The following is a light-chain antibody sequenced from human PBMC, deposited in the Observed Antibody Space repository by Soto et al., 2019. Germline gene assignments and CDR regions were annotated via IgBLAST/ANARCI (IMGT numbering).Light chain of an antibody. Sequence: VLTQSPVTLSLSPGERATLSCRASQSFRGLLAWYQQKPGQAPRLLISDAYNRATGIPPRFSGSGSGTDFTLTISSLEPEDSAVYYCQQRRMWPITFGQGTRLEIK. V-gene: IGKV3-11*01. J-gene: IGKJ5*01. CDR1: QSFRGL. CDR3: QQRRMWPIT. CDR2: DAY.